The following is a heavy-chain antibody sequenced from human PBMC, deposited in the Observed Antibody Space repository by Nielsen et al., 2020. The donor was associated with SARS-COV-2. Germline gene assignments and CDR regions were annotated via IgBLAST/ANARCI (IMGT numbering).Heavy chain of an antibody. CDR1: GYTFISYA. CDR3: PRKQKYCTSTSCPDAFDI. Sequence: ASVKVSCKASGYTFISYAITWVRQAPGQGLEWMGWISSYNGDTNYAQKFQGRVTMTTDTSTSTAYMELRSLGSDDTAVYYCPRKQKYCTSTSCPDAFDIWGQGTVVTVSS. D-gene: IGHD2/OR15-2a*01. CDR2: ISSYNGDT. J-gene: IGHJ3*02. V-gene: IGHV1-18*01.